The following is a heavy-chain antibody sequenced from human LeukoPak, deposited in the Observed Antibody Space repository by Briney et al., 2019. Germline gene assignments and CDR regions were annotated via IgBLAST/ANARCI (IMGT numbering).Heavy chain of an antibody. V-gene: IGHV3-49*04. Sequence: GYLRLSCTAPGFTFGDYAMSWVRQAPGKGLEGVGFIRSKANGGTTEYAASVKGRFTISRDDSKSIAYLQMNSLKTEDTAVYYCTRRGDYYDSSLSLVDAFDIWGQGTMVTVSS. CDR2: IRSKANGGTT. CDR3: TRRGDYYDSSLSLVDAFDI. CDR1: GFTFGDYA. D-gene: IGHD3-22*01. J-gene: IGHJ3*02.